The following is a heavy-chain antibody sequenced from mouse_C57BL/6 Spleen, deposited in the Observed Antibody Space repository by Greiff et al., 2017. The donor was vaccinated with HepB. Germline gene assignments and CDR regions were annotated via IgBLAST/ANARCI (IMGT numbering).Heavy chain of an antibody. V-gene: IGHV5-4*01. CDR2: ISDGGSYT. Sequence: EVHLVESGGGLVKPGGSLKLSCAASGFTFSSYAMSWVRQTPEKRLEWVATISDGGSYTYYPDNVKGRFTISRDNAKNNLYLQMSHLKSEDTAMYYCARGAYGNYVAYWGQGTLVTVSA. CDR3: ARGAYGNYVAY. D-gene: IGHD2-1*01. CDR1: GFTFSSYA. J-gene: IGHJ3*01.